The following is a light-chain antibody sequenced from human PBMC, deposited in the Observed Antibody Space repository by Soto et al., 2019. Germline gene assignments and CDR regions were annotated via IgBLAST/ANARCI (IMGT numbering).Light chain of an antibody. CDR3: AAWDDSLSVYVV. CDR1: SSNIGSNY. J-gene: IGLJ2*01. V-gene: IGLV1-47*01. CDR2: RNN. Sequence: QSVLTQPPSASGTPGQRVTISCSGSSSNIGSNYVYWYQQLPGTAPKLLIYRNNPRPSGVPDRFSGSKSGTSASLAISGLRSEDEADYYCAAWDDSLSVYVVFGGGTKLTV.